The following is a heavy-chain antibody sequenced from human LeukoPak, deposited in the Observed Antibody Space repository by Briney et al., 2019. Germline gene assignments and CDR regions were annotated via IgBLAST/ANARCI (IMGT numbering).Heavy chain of an antibody. CDR3: AGSLRDYGDHEGAFDI. D-gene: IGHD4-17*01. V-gene: IGHV1-18*01. J-gene: IGHJ3*02. Sequence: ASVKVSCKASGYTFTNYGISWVRQAPGQGLEWVGWISVYNDNTNYAQKLQDRVTMTTDTSTSTAYMELRSLRSDDTAVYYCAGSLRDYGDHEGAFDIWGQGTMVTVSS. CDR2: ISVYNDNT. CDR1: GYTFTNYG.